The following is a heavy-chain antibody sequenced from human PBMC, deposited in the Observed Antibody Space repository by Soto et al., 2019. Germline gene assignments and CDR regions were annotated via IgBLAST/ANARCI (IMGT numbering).Heavy chain of an antibody. CDR3: AKDLRIAAPGDDAFDI. Sequence: GCLRLSCAASGFTFSSYAMSWVRQAPGKGLEWVSAISGSGGSTYYADSVKGRFTISRDNSKNTLYLQMNSLRAEDTAVYYCAKDLRIAAPGDDAFDIWGQGTMVTVSS. CDR1: GFTFSSYA. J-gene: IGHJ3*02. D-gene: IGHD6-13*01. V-gene: IGHV3-23*01. CDR2: ISGSGGST.